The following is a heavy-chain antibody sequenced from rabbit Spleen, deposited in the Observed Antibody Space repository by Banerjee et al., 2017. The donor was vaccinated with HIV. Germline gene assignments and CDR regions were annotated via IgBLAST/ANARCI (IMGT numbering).Heavy chain of an antibody. Sequence: QSQLVESGGGVVQPEGSLTTTCKAAGFSFSDRDVMCWFRQAPGKGMEWIACINASTGKPVYATWASGRLTISRTSSTTVTLRMTSLTAADTATYFCARDSGASFSSYGMDLWGQGTLVTVS. CDR2: INASTGKP. CDR3: ARDSGASFSSYGMDL. J-gene: IGHJ3*01. CDR1: GFSFSDRDV. V-gene: IGHV1S45*01. D-gene: IGHD5-1*01.